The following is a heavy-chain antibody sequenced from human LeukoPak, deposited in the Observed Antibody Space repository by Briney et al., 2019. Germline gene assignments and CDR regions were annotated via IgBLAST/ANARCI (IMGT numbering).Heavy chain of an antibody. Sequence: GGSLRLSCVASGFTFSTYAMNWVRQAPGKGREWVSEITDSGDTTYYGDFMKGRVTVFRDNSKNTLFLQMRSLRAEDTALYYWTRRENFGTSTYGFDYWGQGALVTVSS. CDR3: TRRENFGTSTYGFDY. V-gene: IGHV3-23*01. CDR2: ITDSGDTT. CDR1: GFTFSTYA. J-gene: IGHJ4*02. D-gene: IGHD2-8*01.